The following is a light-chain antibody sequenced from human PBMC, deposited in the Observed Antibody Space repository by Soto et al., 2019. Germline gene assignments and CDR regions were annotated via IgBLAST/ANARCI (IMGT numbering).Light chain of an antibody. Sequence: DIHMTESDATRSASVGYTVTVTCRASQSVSGWLAWYQQKPGEAPKLLIYDASALPRGVPSRFSGSGSGTKFTLTIASLQPDDFATYYCQQYETFSGTFGPGTKVDIK. CDR1: QSVSGW. CDR3: QQYETFSGT. J-gene: IGKJ1*01. CDR2: DAS. V-gene: IGKV1-5*01.